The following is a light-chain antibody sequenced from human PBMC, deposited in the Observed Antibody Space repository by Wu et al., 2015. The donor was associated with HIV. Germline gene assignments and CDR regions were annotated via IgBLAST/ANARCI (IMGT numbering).Light chain of an antibody. J-gene: IGKJ4*01. Sequence: DIQMTQSPSSVSASVGDRVTITCRASQAIHTYLAWYQQQPGQAPKLLISDASSVQSGVPSRFSGAGSGTDFTLTINSLQPEDFATYICQQFNNFPLTFGGGTQVEIK. CDR1: QAIHTY. CDR3: QQFNNFPLT. V-gene: IGKV1-12*01. CDR2: DAS.